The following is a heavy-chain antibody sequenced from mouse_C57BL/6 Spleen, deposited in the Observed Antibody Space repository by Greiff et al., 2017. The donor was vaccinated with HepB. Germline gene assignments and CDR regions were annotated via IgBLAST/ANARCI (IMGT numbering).Heavy chain of an antibody. CDR3: ARWGFFTTANYFDY. Sequence: EVQLQQSGPELVKPGASVKISCKASGYSFTGYYMNWVKQSPEKSLEWIGEINPSTGGTTYNQKFKAKATSTVDKSSSTAYMQLKSLTSEDSAVYYCARWGFFTTANYFDYWGQGTTLTVSS. J-gene: IGHJ2*01. V-gene: IGHV1-42*01. CDR1: GYSFTGYY. CDR2: INPSTGGT. D-gene: IGHD1-2*01.